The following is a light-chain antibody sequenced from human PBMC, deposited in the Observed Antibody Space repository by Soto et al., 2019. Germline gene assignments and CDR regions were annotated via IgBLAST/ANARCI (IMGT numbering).Light chain of an antibody. V-gene: IGLV1-51*01. Sequence: QSVLTQPPSVSAAPGQKVTISCYGSSSNIGNNYVSWYQHLPGTAPKLVIYDNNKRPSGIPDRFSGSKSGTSATLGITGLQTGDEADYYCGTWDSSLSAGVFGGGTKVTVL. J-gene: IGLJ2*01. CDR2: DNN. CDR1: SSNIGNNY. CDR3: GTWDSSLSAGV.